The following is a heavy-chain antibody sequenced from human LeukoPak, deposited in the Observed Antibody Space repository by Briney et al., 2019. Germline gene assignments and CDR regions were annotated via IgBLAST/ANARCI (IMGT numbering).Heavy chain of an antibody. Sequence: GGSLRLSCAASGFTFSSYGMSWARQAPGKGLEWVSAISGSGGSTYYADSVKGRFTISRDNSKNTLYLQMNSLRAEDTAVYYCAKVGGWFGDYWGQGTLVTVSS. CDR2: ISGSGGST. V-gene: IGHV3-23*01. CDR3: AKVGGWFGDY. J-gene: IGHJ4*02. D-gene: IGHD3-10*01. CDR1: GFTFSSYG.